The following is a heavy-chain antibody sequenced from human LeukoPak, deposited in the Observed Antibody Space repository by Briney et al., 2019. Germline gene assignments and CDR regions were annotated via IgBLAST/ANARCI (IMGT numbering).Heavy chain of an antibody. CDR2: IYHSGST. CDR1: GYSISSGYY. CDR3: ARQEVEIFADY. V-gene: IGHV4-38-2*01. J-gene: IGHJ4*02. Sequence: SETLSLTCAVSGYSISSGYYWGWLRQPPGKGLEWIGSIYHSGSTYYNPSLKSRVTISVDTSKNRFSRKLSSVTAADTAVYYCARQEVEIFADYWGQGTLVTVSS. D-gene: IGHD5-24*01.